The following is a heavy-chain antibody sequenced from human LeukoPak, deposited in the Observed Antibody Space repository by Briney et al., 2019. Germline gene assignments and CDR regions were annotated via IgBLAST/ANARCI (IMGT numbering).Heavy chain of an antibody. J-gene: IGHJ5*02. D-gene: IGHD2-21*01. V-gene: IGHV4-34*01. CDR2: INHSGST. Sequence: KPSETLSLTCAVYGGSFSGYYWSWIRQPPGKGLEWIGEINHSGSTNYNPSLKSRVTISVDTSKNQFSLKLSSVTAADTAVYYCARGVHFSFVVVIARAGDWSDPWGQGTLVTVSS. CDR3: ARGVHFSFVVVIARAGDWSDP. CDR1: GGSFSGYY.